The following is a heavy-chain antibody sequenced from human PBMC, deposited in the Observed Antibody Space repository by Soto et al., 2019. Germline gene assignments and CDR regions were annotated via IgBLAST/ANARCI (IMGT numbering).Heavy chain of an antibody. CDR2: IYFGGST. V-gene: IGHV4-39*01. Sequence: PSETLSLTCTVSGGSISSSSYSWGWIRQPPGKGLEWIGSIYFGGSTYYNPSLKSRVTISVDTSKNQFSLKLTSVTAADTAVYYCARRTTGTTIWFDPWGQGTPVTVSS. D-gene: IGHD1-1*01. CDR1: GGSISSSSYS. CDR3: ARRTTGTTIWFDP. J-gene: IGHJ5*02.